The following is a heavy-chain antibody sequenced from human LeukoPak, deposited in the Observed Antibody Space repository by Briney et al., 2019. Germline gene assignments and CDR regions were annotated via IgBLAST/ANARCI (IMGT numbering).Heavy chain of an antibody. CDR2: ISSSSSYI. D-gene: IGHD3-22*01. V-gene: IGHV3-21*01. J-gene: IGHJ6*03. Sequence: KAGRTLRLSYAASGFTFSSYNVHGVPEARGKGLEDVSSISSSSSYIYYADSVKGRFTISGHNDKNRLYLQMNSLRAEDTAVYYCARSYDSQYTRHQKDYYYMDVWGKGTTVTVSS. CDR3: ARSYDSQYTRHQKDYYYMDV. CDR1: GFTFSSYN.